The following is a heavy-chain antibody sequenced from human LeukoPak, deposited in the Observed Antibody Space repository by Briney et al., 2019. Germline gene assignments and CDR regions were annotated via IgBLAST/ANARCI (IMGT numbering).Heavy chain of an antibody. Sequence: GGSLRLSCAATGFIISGYYMSWIRQAPGKGLEWLSYSSTSGSTISYADSVKGRFTISRDNAKNSLYLQMNSLRAEDTALYYCARESYYYGSGAYDPWGQGTLVTVSS. D-gene: IGHD3-10*01. V-gene: IGHV3-11*01. CDR3: ARESYYYGSGAYDP. CDR2: SSTSGSTI. J-gene: IGHJ5*02. CDR1: GFIISGYY.